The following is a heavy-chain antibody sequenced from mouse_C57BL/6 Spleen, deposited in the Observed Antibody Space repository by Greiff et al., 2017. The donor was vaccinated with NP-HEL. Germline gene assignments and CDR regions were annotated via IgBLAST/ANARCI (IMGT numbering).Heavy chain of an antibody. CDR2: ISSGSSTI. D-gene: IGHD1-1*01. Sequence: EVQVVESGGGLVKPGGSLKLSCAASGFTFSDYGMHWVRQAPEKGLEWVAYISSGSSTIYYADTVKGRFTISRDNAKNTLFLQMTSLRSEDTAMYYCARGDYGSSSWYFDVWGTGTTVTVSS. V-gene: IGHV5-17*01. J-gene: IGHJ1*03. CDR1: GFTFSDYG. CDR3: ARGDYGSSSWYFDV.